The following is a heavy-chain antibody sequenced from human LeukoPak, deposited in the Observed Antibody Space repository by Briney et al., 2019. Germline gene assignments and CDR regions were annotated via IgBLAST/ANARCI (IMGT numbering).Heavy chain of an antibody. J-gene: IGHJ3*02. Sequence: GGSLRLSCAASGFTFSSYAMHWVRQAPGKGLEYVSAISSNGGSTYYANSVKGRFTISRDNAKNSLYLQMHSLRAEDTAVYYCASHSEYYYDSSGYFVGAFDIWGQGTMVTVSS. CDR3: ASHSEYYYDSSGYFVGAFDI. CDR1: GFTFSSYA. CDR2: ISSNGGST. V-gene: IGHV3-64*01. D-gene: IGHD3-22*01.